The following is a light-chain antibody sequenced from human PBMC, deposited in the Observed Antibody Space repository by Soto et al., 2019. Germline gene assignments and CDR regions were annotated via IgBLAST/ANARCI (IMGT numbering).Light chain of an antibody. J-gene: IGKJ4*01. V-gene: IGKV1-6*01. CDR1: QGIGND. CDR2: AAS. Sequence: AIQLTQSPSSLSASVGYTVTITCRASQGIGNDLGWYQQKSGKAPKLLIYAASNLQSAVPSRFSGSGSGTDFTLTISGLQPEDVETYYCLQDNNYPLTFGGGTKVDIK. CDR3: LQDNNYPLT.